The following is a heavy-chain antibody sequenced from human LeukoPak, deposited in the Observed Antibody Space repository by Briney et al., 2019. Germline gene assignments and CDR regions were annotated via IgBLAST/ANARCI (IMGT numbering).Heavy chain of an antibody. Sequence: GGSLRLSCAASGFTFSSYGMHWVRQAPGKGLDWVAFIRFDGGNKYYADSVKGRFTISRDNSKNTLHLQMNSLRAEDTAVYYCARRNVGYSHWGQGALVTVSS. CDR2: IRFDGGNK. J-gene: IGHJ4*02. D-gene: IGHD5-18*01. CDR3: ARRNVGYSH. V-gene: IGHV3-30*02. CDR1: GFTFSSYG.